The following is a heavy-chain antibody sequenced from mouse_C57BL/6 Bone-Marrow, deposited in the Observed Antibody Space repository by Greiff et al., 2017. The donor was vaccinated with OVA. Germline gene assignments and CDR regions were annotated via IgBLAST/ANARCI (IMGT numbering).Heavy chain of an antibody. CDR1: GFTFSDYY. Sequence: EVQLQQSEGGLVQPGSSMKLSCTASGFTFSDYYMAWVRQVPEKGLEWVANINYDGSSTYYLDSLKSRFIISRDNATNRLYLQMRSLKSEDTATYYCARDQVGYFDDWGTGTTVTVSS. D-gene: IGHD1-1*01. J-gene: IGHJ1*03. CDR2: INYDGSST. CDR3: ARDQVGYFDD. V-gene: IGHV5-16*01.